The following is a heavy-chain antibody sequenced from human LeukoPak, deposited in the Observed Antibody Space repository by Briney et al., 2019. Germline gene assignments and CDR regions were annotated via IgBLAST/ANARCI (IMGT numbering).Heavy chain of an antibody. Sequence: ASVKVSCKASGYSFTGYYMHWVRQAPGQGLEGMGWINPNSGGTNYAQKFQGRVTMTRDTSISTAYMELSRLRSDDTAVYYCARGGHSYTEAFIYWGQGTLVTVSS. CDR1: GYSFTGYY. D-gene: IGHD5-18*01. CDR3: ARGGHSYTEAFIY. J-gene: IGHJ4*02. V-gene: IGHV1-2*02. CDR2: INPNSGGT.